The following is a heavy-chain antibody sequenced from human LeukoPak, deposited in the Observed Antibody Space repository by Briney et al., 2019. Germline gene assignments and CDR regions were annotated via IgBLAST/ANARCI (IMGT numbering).Heavy chain of an antibody. V-gene: IGHV3-30*02. CDR3: AKELAAAGTGEFDP. CDR1: GFTFSSYG. Sequence: GGSLRLSCAASGFTFSSYGMHWVRQAPGKGLEWVTFIRYDGTNEHYADSVKGRFTISRDNSKNTLYLQMNSLRAEDTAVYYCAKELAAAGTGEFDPWGQGTLVTVSS. J-gene: IGHJ5*02. CDR2: IRYDGTNE. D-gene: IGHD6-13*01.